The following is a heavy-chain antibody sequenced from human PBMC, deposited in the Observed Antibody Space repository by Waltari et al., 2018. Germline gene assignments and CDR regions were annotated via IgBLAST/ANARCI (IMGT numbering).Heavy chain of an antibody. CDR1: GYTFTGYY. CDR3: ARGNDYGSGSYYSHDAFDI. J-gene: IGHJ3*02. Sequence: QVQLVQSGAEVKKPGASVKVSCKDSGYTFTGYYMHWVRKAPGQGLEWMGWINPNSGGTNYAQKFQGRVTMTRDTSISTAYMELSRLRSDDTAVYYCARGNDYGSGSYYSHDAFDIWGQGTMVTVSS. CDR2: INPNSGGT. D-gene: IGHD3-10*01. V-gene: IGHV1-2*02.